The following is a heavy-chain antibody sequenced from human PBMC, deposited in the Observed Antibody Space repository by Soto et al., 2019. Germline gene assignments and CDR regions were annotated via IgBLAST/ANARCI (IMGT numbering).Heavy chain of an antibody. Sequence: SETLSLTCTVSGGSISSGGYYWSWIRQHPGKGLEWIGYIYYSGSTYYNPSLKSRVTISVDTSKNQFSLKLSSVTAADTAVYYCARDAPITMVRGVIMADYYYYYYMDVWGKGTTVTVSS. CDR2: IYYSGST. CDR1: GGSISSGGYY. J-gene: IGHJ6*03. V-gene: IGHV4-31*03. CDR3: ARDAPITMVRGVIMADYYYYYYMDV. D-gene: IGHD3-10*01.